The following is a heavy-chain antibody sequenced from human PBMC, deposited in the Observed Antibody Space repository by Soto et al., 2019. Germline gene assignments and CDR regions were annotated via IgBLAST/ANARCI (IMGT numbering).Heavy chain of an antibody. J-gene: IGHJ3*02. CDR2: IYWSGDE. CDR1: GFSLSTSGVG. CDR3: ARGLATLPVFSFDI. D-gene: IGHD6-6*01. V-gene: IGHV2-5*01. Sequence: QGTLKESGPTLVKPTQTLTLTCSFSGFSLSTSGVGVGWIRQSPGKALEWLALIYWSGDEHYRPSLKSRLSIIKDTSKNHVVLIMTDMDPVDTATYYCARGLATLPVFSFDIWGQGTMDTVSS.